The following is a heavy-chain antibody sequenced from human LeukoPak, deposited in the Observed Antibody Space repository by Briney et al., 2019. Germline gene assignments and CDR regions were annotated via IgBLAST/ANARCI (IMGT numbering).Heavy chain of an antibody. Sequence: TLSLTCTVSGGSISSGGYYWSWIRQHPGKGLEWIGYIYYSGSTYYNPSLKSRVTISVDTSKNQFSLKLSSVTAADTAVYYCARVGVVVPAARNWGQGTLVTVSS. D-gene: IGHD2-2*01. J-gene: IGHJ4*02. CDR1: GGSISSGGYY. V-gene: IGHV4-31*03. CDR3: ARVGVVVPAARN. CDR2: IYYSGST.